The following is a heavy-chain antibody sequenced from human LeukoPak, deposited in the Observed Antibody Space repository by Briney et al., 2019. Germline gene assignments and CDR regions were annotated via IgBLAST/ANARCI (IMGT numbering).Heavy chain of an antibody. D-gene: IGHD3-22*01. CDR1: GGSISSYY. CDR2: IYTSGST. CDR3: NGYYYDSSGYFAGY. J-gene: IGHJ4*02. Sequence: PSETLSLTCTVSGGSISSYYWSWIQQPAGKGLEWIGRIYTSGSTNYNPSLKSRVTMSVDTSKNQFSLKLSSVTAADTAVYYCNGYYYDSSGYFAGYWGQGTLVTVSS. V-gene: IGHV4-4*07.